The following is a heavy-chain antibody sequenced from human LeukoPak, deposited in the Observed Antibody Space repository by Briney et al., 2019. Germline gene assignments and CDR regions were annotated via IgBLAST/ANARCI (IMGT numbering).Heavy chain of an antibody. CDR1: GFTFSSYS. Sequence: PGGSLRLSCAASGFTFSSYSMNWVRQAPGKGLEWVSSISSSSSYIYYADSVKGRFTISRDNAKNSLYLQMNSLRAEDTAVYYCARDDHDYGVRGFDPWGQGTLVTVSS. CDR2: ISSSSSYI. CDR3: ARDDHDYGVRGFDP. D-gene: IGHD4-17*01. V-gene: IGHV3-21*01. J-gene: IGHJ5*02.